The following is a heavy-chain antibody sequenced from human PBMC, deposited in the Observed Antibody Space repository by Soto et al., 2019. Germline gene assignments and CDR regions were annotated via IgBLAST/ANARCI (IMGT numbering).Heavy chain of an antibody. Sequence: AASVKVSCKASGYTFTSYDINWVRQATGQGLEWMGWMNPNSGNTGYAQKFQGRVTMTRNTSISTAYIELSSLSSEDTAGYYSEIVSTLRFLQWFTASGYFDYWGQGTLVTVSS. D-gene: IGHD3-3*01. V-gene: IGHV1-8*01. J-gene: IGHJ4*02. CDR2: MNPNSGNT. CDR1: GYTFTSYD. CDR3: EIVSTLRFLQWFTASGYFDY.